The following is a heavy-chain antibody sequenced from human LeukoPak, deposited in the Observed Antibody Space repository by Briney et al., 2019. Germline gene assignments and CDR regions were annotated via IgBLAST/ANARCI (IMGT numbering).Heavy chain of an antibody. V-gene: IGHV1-2*02. Sequence: ASVKVSYKASGYTFSGYYMHWLGQAPGQEVEWMGWINPNSGGTNYAQKSQDRLSMTREPSIRTAHMELSRLRSDETAMYYCERDGYYDSSGASVFYGMDVWGERTTVTVSS. D-gene: IGHD3-22*01. CDR3: ERDGYYDSSGASVFYGMDV. CDR1: GYTFSGYY. CDR2: INPNSGGT. J-gene: IGHJ6*04.